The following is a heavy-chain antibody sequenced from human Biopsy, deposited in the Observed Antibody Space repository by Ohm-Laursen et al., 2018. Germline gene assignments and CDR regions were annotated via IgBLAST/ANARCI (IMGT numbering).Heavy chain of an antibody. D-gene: IGHD1-26*01. J-gene: IGHJ4*02. CDR3: ARVVGAATGFDQ. Sequence: SETLSLTCNIYGGSISGYYWNWIRQSPGKGLEWIGYIWSSGTTDYNPSLQSRISMSLELSTDQFSLKVDSVTAADTAVYYCARVVGAATGFDQWGQGIPVTVSS. V-gene: IGHV4-59*01. CDR2: IWSSGTT. CDR1: GGSISGYY.